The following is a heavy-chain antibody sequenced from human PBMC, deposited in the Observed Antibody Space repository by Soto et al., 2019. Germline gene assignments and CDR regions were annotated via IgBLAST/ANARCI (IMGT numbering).Heavy chain of an antibody. CDR3: ARGAFGAYYLDS. V-gene: IGHV3-74*01. Sequence: EVQLVESGGGLVQPGGSLRLSCVASGFTFTNYWIHWVRQTPGEGLVWVSRIKGDVITTNYADSVKGRFPISRDNAKNTVFLQMNSLTAEDTAVYYCARGAFGAYYLDSWGQGTLVIVS. CDR2: IKGDVITT. J-gene: IGHJ4*02. D-gene: IGHD3-3*01. CDR1: GFTFTNYW.